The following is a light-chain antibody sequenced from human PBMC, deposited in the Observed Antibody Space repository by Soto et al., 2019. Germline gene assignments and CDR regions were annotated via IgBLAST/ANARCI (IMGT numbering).Light chain of an antibody. J-gene: IGKJ4*01. V-gene: IGKV3-15*01. CDR3: QQHNNWPLT. Sequence: EIVLTQSPAILSVSPGERATLSCRASQSVSSNLAWYQQKPGQAPRLLVYGASTRATGIPARFSGSGSGTQFTLTISSLQSEDFAVYYCQQHNNWPLTFGGGTKVDIK. CDR2: GAS. CDR1: QSVSSN.